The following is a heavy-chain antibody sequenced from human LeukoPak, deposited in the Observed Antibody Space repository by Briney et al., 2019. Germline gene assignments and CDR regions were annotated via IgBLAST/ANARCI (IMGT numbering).Heavy chain of an antibody. D-gene: IGHD6-19*01. CDR3: ARIAVAGTGYFDY. CDR1: GGSISSYY. V-gene: IGHV4-59*08. CDR2: IYYSGST. Sequence: PSETLSLTCTVSGGSISSYYWGWIRQPPGKGLEWIGYIYYSGSTNYNPSLKSRVTIPVDTSKNQFSLKLSSVTAADTAVYYCARIAVAGTGYFDYWGQGTLVTVSS. J-gene: IGHJ4*02.